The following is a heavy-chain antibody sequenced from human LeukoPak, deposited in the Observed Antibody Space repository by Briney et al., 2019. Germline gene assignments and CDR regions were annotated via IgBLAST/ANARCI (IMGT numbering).Heavy chain of an antibody. CDR3: ARGGLYDSSGYYLDY. D-gene: IGHD3-22*01. Sequence: GGSLRLSCAASGFTFSSYAMHWVHQAPGKGLEWVAVISYDGSNKYYADSVKGRFTISRDNSKNTLYLQMNSLRAEDTAVYYCARGGLYDSSGYYLDYWGQGTLVTVSS. J-gene: IGHJ4*02. V-gene: IGHV3-30-3*01. CDR1: GFTFSSYA. CDR2: ISYDGSNK.